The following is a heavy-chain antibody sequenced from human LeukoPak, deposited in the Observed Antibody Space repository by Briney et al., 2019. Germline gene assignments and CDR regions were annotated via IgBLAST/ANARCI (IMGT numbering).Heavy chain of an antibody. D-gene: IGHD4/OR15-4a*01. Sequence: GGSLRLSCAASGFTFSSYSMNWVRKAPGKGLEWVSSISSSSSYIYYADSEKGRFTISRDNPKNTLYLQMNSLRPEHRAVYYCARRAGAYSHPYDYWGRGTLVTVSS. CDR3: ARRAGAYSHPYDY. V-gene: IGHV3-21*04. CDR1: GFTFSSYS. J-gene: IGHJ4*02. CDR2: ISSSSSYI.